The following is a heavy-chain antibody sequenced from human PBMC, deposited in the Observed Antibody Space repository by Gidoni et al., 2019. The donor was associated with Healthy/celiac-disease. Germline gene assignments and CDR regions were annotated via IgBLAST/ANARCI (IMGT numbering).Heavy chain of an antibody. D-gene: IGHD3-22*01. J-gene: IGHJ4*02. CDR1: GYTFPGYY. Sequence: QVQLVQSGAEVKKPGASVKVACKASGYTFPGYYMPWVRQAPGQGLEWMGRINPNSGGTNYAQKFQGRVTMTRDTSISTAYMELSRLRSDDTAVYYCARARNYYDSSGYNFDYWGQGTLVTVSS. CDR2: INPNSGGT. CDR3: ARARNYYDSSGYNFDY. V-gene: IGHV1-2*06.